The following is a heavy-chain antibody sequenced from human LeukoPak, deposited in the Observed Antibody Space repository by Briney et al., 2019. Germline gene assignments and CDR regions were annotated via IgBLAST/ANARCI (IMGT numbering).Heavy chain of an antibody. J-gene: IGHJ4*02. CDR1: GFTFNNYV. CDR3: AKDFHGDFPYFFDY. CDR2: ISASGGTT. Sequence: GGSLRLSCVASGFTFNNYVMSWVRQAPGKGLEWVSSISASGGTTYYADYVKGRFTISRDNSKNTLNLQMNSLRAEDTAIYYCAKDFHGDFPYFFDYWGQGSLVTVSS. V-gene: IGHV3-23*01.